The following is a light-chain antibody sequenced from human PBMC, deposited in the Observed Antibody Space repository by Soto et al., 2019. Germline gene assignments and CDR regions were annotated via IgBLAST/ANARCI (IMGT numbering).Light chain of an antibody. CDR2: RAS. J-gene: IGKJ2*01. Sequence: DIQMTQYPSILSASVGDRVTITCRPSQSISFWLAWYQQKPGKAPKLLISRASNLESGVPSRFSGSRSGSEFTLTISSLQPDDFATYYCQQFNNFGQGTKLEIK. V-gene: IGKV1-5*03. CDR3: QQFNN. CDR1: QSISFW.